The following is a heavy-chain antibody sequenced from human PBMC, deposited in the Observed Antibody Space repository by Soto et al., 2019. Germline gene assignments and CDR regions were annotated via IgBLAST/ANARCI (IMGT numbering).Heavy chain of an antibody. CDR1: GGSISSYY. J-gene: IGHJ5*02. CDR2: IYYSGST. V-gene: IGHV4-59*01. CDR3: VRALGGWHNWLDT. D-gene: IGHD7-27*01. Sequence: PSETLSLTCTVSGGSISSYYWSWIRQPPGKGLEWIGYIYYSGSTNYNPSLKSRVTISVDTSKNPFSLKLSSVTAADTAVYYCVRALGGWHNWLDTWGQATLVTVYS.